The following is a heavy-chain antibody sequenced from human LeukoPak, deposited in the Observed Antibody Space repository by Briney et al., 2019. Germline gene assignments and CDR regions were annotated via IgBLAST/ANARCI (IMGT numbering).Heavy chain of an antibody. CDR3: ARVEPQYYYDSSGYYKT. J-gene: IGHJ5*02. V-gene: IGHV3-21*01. CDR2: ISSSSSYI. Sequence: GGSLRLSCAASGFTFSSYGMNWVRQAPGKGLEWVSSISSSSSYIYYADSVKGRFTISRDNAKNSLYLQMNSLRAEDTAVYYCARVEPQYYYDSSGYYKTWGQGTLVTVSS. D-gene: IGHD3-22*01. CDR1: GFTFSSYG.